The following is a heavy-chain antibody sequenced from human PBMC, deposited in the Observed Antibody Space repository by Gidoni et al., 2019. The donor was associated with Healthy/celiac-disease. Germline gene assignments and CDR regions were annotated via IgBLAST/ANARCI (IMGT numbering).Heavy chain of an antibody. J-gene: IGHJ4*02. Sequence: QVQLQESGPGLVKPSETLSLTCTVSGGSISSYYWSWIRQPPGKELEWIGYIYYSGSTNYNPSLKSRVTISVDTSKNQFSLKLSSVTAADTAVYYCARGPGHFDYWGQGTLVTVSS. CDR3: ARGPGHFDY. CDR2: IYYSGST. CDR1: GGSISSYY. V-gene: IGHV4-59*01.